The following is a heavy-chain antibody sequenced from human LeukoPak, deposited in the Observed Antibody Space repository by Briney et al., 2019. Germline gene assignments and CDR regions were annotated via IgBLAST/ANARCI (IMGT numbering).Heavy chain of an antibody. D-gene: IGHD3-10*01. CDR1: GGPISTYY. J-gene: IGHJ5*02. CDR3: ARDSGTTGEVKFDP. Sequence: PSETLSLTCTVSGGPISTYYWSWIRQPPGKGLEWIGYIYYSGNTNYNPSLKSRVTISVDTSKNQFSLKLTSVTAADTAVYYCARDSGTTGEVKFDPWGQGTLVTVSS. CDR2: IYYSGNT. V-gene: IGHV4-59*01.